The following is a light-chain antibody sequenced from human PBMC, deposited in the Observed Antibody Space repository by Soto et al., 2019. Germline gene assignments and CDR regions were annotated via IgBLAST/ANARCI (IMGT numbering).Light chain of an antibody. CDR3: QQRSNWPPIT. CDR1: QSVSSY. Sequence: IVLTHSPATLSLSPLERATLSFSSSQSVSSYLAWYQQKPGQAPRLLIYDASNRATGIPARFSGSGSGTDFTLTISSLEPEDFAVYYCQQRSNWPPITFGQGTRLEIK. J-gene: IGKJ5*01. CDR2: DAS. V-gene: IGKV3-11*01.